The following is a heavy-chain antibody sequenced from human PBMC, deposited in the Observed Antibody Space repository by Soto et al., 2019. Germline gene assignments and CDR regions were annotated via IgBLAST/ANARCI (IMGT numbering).Heavy chain of an antibody. CDR1: GFTFSSYA. J-gene: IGHJ2*01. CDR3: AKDYSNRLRYFDI. V-gene: IGHV3-30*18. Sequence: QVQLVESGGGVVQPGRSLRLSCAASGFTFSSYAMHWVRQAPGKGLEWVAVISYDGRIKYYADSAKGRFTISRDNSRNTLYLQMNSLRAEDTAVYYCAKDYSNRLRYFDIWGRGTLVTVSS. D-gene: IGHD6-13*01. CDR2: ISYDGRIK.